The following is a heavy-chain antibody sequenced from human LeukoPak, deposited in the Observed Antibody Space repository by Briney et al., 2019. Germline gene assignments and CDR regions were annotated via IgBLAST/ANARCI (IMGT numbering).Heavy chain of an antibody. V-gene: IGHV3-7*03. CDR2: INHDGGEK. D-gene: IGHD6-19*01. CDR1: GFSFSTHS. J-gene: IGHJ4*02. CDR3: ARGSGWLDY. Sequence: GGSLRLSCAASGFSFSTHSLTWVRQAPGRGLQWVATINHDGGEKDYVDSVKGRFTISRDNAENSLYLQLNSLRAEDTAIYYCARGSGWLDYWGQGTLVTVSS.